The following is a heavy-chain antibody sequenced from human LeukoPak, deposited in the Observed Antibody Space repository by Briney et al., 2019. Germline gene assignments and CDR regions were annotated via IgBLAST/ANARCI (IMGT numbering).Heavy chain of an antibody. D-gene: IGHD3-16*02. CDR1: GFTFSGYW. CDR2: ISTDGSSN. J-gene: IGHJ4*02. V-gene: IGHV3-74*01. CDR3: ARFLGKCFKVINGYYFDY. Sequence: PGGSLRLSCAASGFTFSGYWMHWVRQAPGKGLVWVSRISTDGSSNTYADSVKGRFTISRDNAKNTLYLQMNSLRAEDTAIYYCARFLGKCFKVINGYYFDYWGQGILVTVSS.